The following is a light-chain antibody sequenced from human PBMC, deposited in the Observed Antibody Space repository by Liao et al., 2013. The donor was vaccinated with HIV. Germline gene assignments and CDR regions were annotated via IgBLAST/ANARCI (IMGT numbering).Light chain of an antibody. CDR3: QAWDTSTHV. CDR2: HDY. CDR1: ELGTKY. J-gene: IGLJ1*01. Sequence: SYELTQPPSVSVSPGQTASITCSGDELGTKYVCWYQQRPGQSPVLVIYHDYLRPSGIPERFSGSKSGNTATLTISGTQTMDEADYYCQAWDTSTHVFGTGTKVTVL. V-gene: IGLV3-1*01.